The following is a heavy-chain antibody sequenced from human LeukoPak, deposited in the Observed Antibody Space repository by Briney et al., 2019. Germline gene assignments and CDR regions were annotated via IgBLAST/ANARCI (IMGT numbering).Heavy chain of an antibody. CDR1: GFTFSNYE. Sequence: QSGGSLRLSCAASGFTFSNYEINWVRQAPGKGPEWVSYISESGSTIYYADSVKGRFTISGDNAKSSLYLQMNSLRVEATAVYYCARDRASSGWYYWGQGTLVTVSS. V-gene: IGHV3-48*03. CDR2: ISESGSTI. D-gene: IGHD6-19*01. J-gene: IGHJ4*02. CDR3: ARDRASSGWYY.